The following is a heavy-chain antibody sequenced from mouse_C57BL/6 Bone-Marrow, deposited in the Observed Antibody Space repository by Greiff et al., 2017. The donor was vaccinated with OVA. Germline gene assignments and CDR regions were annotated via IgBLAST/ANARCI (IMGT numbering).Heavy chain of an antibody. CDR3: TRVYYPNPLYAMDY. Sequence: VQLQQSGTVLARPGASVKMSCKTSGYTFTSYWMHWVKQRPGQGLEWIGAIYPGNSDTSYNQKFKGKAKLTAVTSASTAYMELSSLTNEDSAFYYSTRVYYPNPLYAMDYWGPGTSVTVSS. CDR1: GYTFTSYW. J-gene: IGHJ4*01. CDR2: IYPGNSDT. D-gene: IGHD2-1*01. V-gene: IGHV1-5*01.